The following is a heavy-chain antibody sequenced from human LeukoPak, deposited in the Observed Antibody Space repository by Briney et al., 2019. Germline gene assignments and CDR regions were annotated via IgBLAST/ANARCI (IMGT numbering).Heavy chain of an antibody. CDR1: GFTFSSYS. J-gene: IGHJ4*02. V-gene: IGHV3-21*01. D-gene: IGHD3-10*01. CDR3: ARGHGSGSYGDFDY. Sequence: GGSLRLSCAASGFTFSSYSMNWVRQAPGKGLEWVSSISSSSSYIYYADSVKGRFTISRDNAKNSLCLQMNSLRAEDTAVYYCARGHGSGSYGDFDYWGQGTLVTVSS. CDR2: ISSSSSYI.